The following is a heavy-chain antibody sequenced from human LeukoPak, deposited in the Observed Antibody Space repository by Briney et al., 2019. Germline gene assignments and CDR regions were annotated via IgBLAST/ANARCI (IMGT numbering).Heavy chain of an antibody. Sequence: GRSLRLSCAASGFTFSSYGMHWVRQAPGKGLEWVAVIWYDGSNKYYADSVKGRFTISRDNSKNTLYLQMNSLRAEDTAVYYCARDMIVVVPVYYGMDVWGQGTTVTVSS. D-gene: IGHD3-22*01. J-gene: IGHJ6*02. V-gene: IGHV3-33*01. CDR1: GFTFSSYG. CDR2: IWYDGSNK. CDR3: ARDMIVVVPVYYGMDV.